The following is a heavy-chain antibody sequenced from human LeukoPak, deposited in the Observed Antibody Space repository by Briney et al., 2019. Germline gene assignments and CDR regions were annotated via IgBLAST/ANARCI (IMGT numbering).Heavy chain of an antibody. D-gene: IGHD6-25*01. J-gene: IGHJ3*02. V-gene: IGHV3-66*01. CDR2: IYSGGST. Sequence: TGGSLRLSCAASGFTVSSNYMSWVRQAPGKGLEWVSVIYSGGSTYYADSVKGRFTISRDNSKNTLYLQMNSLRAEDTAVYYCASTARDAFDIWGQGTMVTVSS. CDR1: GFTVSSNY. CDR3: ASTARDAFDI.